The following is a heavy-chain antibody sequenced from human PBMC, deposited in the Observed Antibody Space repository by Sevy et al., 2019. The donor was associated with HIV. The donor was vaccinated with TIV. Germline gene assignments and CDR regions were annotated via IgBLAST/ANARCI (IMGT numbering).Heavy chain of an antibody. CDR1: GGSISSYY. CDR2: IYYSGST. D-gene: IGHD6-6*01. V-gene: IGHV4-59*08. J-gene: IGHJ5*02. Sequence: SDTLSLTCTVSGGSISSYYWSWIRQPPGKGLEWIGYIYYSGSTNYNPSLKSRVTISVDTSKNQFSLKLSSVTAADTAVYYFARQTSYSSSGVNWFDPWGQGTLVTVSS. CDR3: ARQTSYSSSGVNWFDP.